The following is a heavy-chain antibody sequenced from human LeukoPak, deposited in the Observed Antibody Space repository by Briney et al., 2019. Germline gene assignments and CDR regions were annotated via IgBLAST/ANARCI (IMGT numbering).Heavy chain of an antibody. CDR2: IWYDGSKK. J-gene: IGHJ4*02. CDR1: GFTFSSYG. D-gene: IGHD6-19*01. V-gene: IGHV3-33*01. Sequence: TGGSLKLSCAASGFTFSSYGMHWVRQAPGKGLEGVTVIWYDGSKKYYADSVKGRFTISRDNAKNTVYLQMNSLRAEDTAVYYCARRYSSGWPFDNWGQGTLVTVSS. CDR3: ARRYSSGWPFDN.